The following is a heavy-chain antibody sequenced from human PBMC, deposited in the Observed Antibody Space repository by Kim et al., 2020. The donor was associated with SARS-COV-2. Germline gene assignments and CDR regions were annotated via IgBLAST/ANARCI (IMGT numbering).Heavy chain of an antibody. Sequence: SETLSLTCTVSGDSVSSGNYYWSWIRQPPGKPLEWIAYIYYGGTTNYNPSLSSRVIISIDTSKNQFSLKLISVTAADTAMYYCARTCYPTSGQWPVFDYWGRGLQVTVPS. D-gene: IGHD6-19*01. CDR1: GDSVSSGNYY. CDR2: IYYGGTT. CDR3: ARTCYPTSGQWPVFDY. J-gene: IGHJ4*02. V-gene: IGHV4-61*01.